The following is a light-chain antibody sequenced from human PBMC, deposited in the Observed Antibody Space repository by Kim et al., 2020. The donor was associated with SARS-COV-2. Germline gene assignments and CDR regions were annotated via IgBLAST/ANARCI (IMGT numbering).Light chain of an antibody. V-gene: IGLV6-57*02. J-gene: IGLJ2*01. CDR2: EDN. CDR1: SGSIASNY. Sequence: GKTVPISCAGSSGSIASNYVQWYQQRPGSAPTTVIYEDNQRPSGVPDRFSGSIDSSSNSVSLTISGLKTEDEADYYCQSYDSSNVVFGGGTQLTVL. CDR3: QSYDSSNVV.